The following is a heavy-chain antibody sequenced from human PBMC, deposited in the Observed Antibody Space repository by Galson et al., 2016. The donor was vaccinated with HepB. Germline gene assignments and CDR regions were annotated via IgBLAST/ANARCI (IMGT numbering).Heavy chain of an antibody. CDR1: GFTFRRHW. V-gene: IGHV3-74*01. CDR3: ARRFRDSSPRGMDV. D-gene: IGHD6-13*01. J-gene: IGHJ6*02. CDR2: IDDDGRSK. Sequence: SLRLSCAASGFTFRRHWTHWVRQAPGKGLVWVSRIDDDGRSKAYADSVKGRFTISRDNAKNTLYLEMNSLQGEDTAVYYCARRFRDSSPRGMDVWGQGTTVTVSS.